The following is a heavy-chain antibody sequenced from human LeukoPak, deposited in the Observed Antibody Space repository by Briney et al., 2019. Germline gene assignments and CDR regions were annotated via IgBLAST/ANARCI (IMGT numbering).Heavy chain of an antibody. CDR2: INSNGGST. Sequence: GGSLRLSCSASGFTFSSYSMHWVRQAPGKGLEYVSTINSNGGSTYYADSVKGRFTISRDNTKNTLYLQMSSLRAEDTAVYYCVRGYDGSGFFDYWGQGTLVTVSS. CDR3: VRGYDGSGFFDY. CDR1: GFTFSSYS. D-gene: IGHD3-22*01. V-gene: IGHV3-64D*06. J-gene: IGHJ4*02.